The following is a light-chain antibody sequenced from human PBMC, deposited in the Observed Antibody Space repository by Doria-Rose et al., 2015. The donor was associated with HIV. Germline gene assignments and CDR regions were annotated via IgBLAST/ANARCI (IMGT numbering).Light chain of an antibody. CDR2: GAS. CDR3: HQYASSRT. Sequence: EIVMTQSPGTLSLSPGERATLSCRASQSVSANYLAWYQQGPGQSPRLLIYGASSRATDIPDRFSGSGSGTDFTLTISRLESEDFAVYYCHQYASSRTFGQGPKVEIK. J-gene: IGKJ1*01. V-gene: IGKV3-20*01. CDR1: QSVSANY.